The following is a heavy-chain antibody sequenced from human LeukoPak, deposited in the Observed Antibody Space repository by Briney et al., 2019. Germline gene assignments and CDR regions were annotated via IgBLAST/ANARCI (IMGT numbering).Heavy chain of an antibody. CDR2: VYYSGST. J-gene: IGHJ6*03. V-gene: IGHV4-39*07. CDR3: ARTTEGYCRGRSCYSYYYYMDV. Sequence: PSETLSLTCTVSGGSISSSSDYWGWIRQPPGKGLEWIGSVYYSGSTNYNPSLKSRVTISVDTSKNQFSLKLTSVTAADTAVYYCARTTEGYCRGRSCYSYYYYMDVWGKGTTVTVSS. CDR1: GGSISSSSDY. D-gene: IGHD2-15*01.